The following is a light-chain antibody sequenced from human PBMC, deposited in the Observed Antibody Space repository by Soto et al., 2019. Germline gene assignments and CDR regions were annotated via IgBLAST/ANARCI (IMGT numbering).Light chain of an antibody. Sequence: EIVLTQSPGTLSLSPGERATLSCRASQSVSSSYLAWYQQKPGQAPRLLIYRASSRATGIPDRFSGSGSGTDFTLTSSRLEPEDFAVYYCQLSGTFGPGTKVDIK. CDR3: QLSGT. CDR2: RAS. V-gene: IGKV3-20*01. J-gene: IGKJ3*01. CDR1: QSVSSSY.